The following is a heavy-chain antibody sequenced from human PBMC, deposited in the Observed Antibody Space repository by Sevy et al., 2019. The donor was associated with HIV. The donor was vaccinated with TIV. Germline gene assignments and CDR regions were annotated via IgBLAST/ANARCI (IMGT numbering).Heavy chain of an antibody. Sequence: SETLSLTCAVYGGSFSGYYWSWIRQPPGKGLEWIGEINHSGSTNYNPSLKSRVTISVDTSKNQFYLKLSSVTAADTAVYYCARLRIAARFGSAEGNFDYWGQGTLVTVSS. CDR1: GGSFSGYY. J-gene: IGHJ4*02. D-gene: IGHD6-6*01. V-gene: IGHV4-34*01. CDR2: INHSGST. CDR3: ARLRIAARFGSAEGNFDY.